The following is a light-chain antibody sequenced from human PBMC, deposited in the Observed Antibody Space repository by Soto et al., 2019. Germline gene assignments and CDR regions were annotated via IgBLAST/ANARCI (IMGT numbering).Light chain of an antibody. J-gene: IGKJ3*01. Sequence: DIQMTQSPSSLSASVGDRVTITCRASQNINNYVAWYQQKQGNAPKLLSYAASTLQSGVPSRFSGDGSGTDFTLTISSLQPEDVATYDCQKDNHGPQAAFGPGTKV. CDR2: AAS. CDR3: QKDNHGPQAA. CDR1: QNINNY. V-gene: IGKV1-27*01.